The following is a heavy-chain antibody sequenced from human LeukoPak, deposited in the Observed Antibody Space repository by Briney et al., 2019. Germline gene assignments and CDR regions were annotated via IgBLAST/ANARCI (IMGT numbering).Heavy chain of an antibody. J-gene: IGHJ4*02. D-gene: IGHD2-8*01. CDR2: IYYSGST. CDR1: GGSINSGGYY. Sequence: SETLSLTCTVSGGSINSGGYYWSWIRQHPGKGLEWIGYIYYSGSTYYNPSLKSRVTISVDTSKNQFSLKLSSVTAADMAMYYCAAPYCTNGVCYDYFDYWGQGTLVTVSS. CDR3: AAPYCTNGVCYDYFDY. V-gene: IGHV4-31*03.